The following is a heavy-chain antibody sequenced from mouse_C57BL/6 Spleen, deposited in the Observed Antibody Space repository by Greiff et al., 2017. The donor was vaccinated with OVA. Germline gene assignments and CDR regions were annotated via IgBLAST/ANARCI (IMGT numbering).Heavy chain of an antibody. V-gene: IGHV3-6*01. J-gene: IGHJ1*03. Sequence: EVKLMESGPGLVKPSQSLSLTCSVTGYSITSGYYWNWIRQFPGNKLEWMGYISYDGSNNYNPSLKNRISITRDTSKNQSFLKLNSVTTEDTATYYCAREGTWYFDVWGTGTTVTVSS. CDR2: ISYDGSN. CDR3: AREGTWYFDV. CDR1: GYSITSGYY. D-gene: IGHD3-3*01.